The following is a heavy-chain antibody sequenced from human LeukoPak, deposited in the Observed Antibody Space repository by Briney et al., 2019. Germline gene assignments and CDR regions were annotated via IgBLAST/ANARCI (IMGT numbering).Heavy chain of an antibody. J-gene: IGHJ5*02. V-gene: IGHV3-7*01. D-gene: IGHD3-10*01. Sequence: GGSLRLSCAASGFTFSNYWMTWVRQAPGKGLEWVAHIKQDGSETHYVDSVKGRFTISRDNAKNSLYLQTNSLRAEDTAVYYCGRLRSGEGWLDPWGQGTLITVSS. CDR2: IKQDGSET. CDR3: GRLRSGEGWLDP. CDR1: GFTFSNYW.